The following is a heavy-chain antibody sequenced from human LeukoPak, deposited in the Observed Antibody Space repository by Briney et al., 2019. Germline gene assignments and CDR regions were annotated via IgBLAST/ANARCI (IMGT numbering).Heavy chain of an antibody. CDR3: TTGVSVRGVIDY. V-gene: IGHV3-15*01. CDR2: IKSKTDGGTT. CDR1: GFTFSNAW. Sequence: GGSLRLSCAASGFTFSNAWMSWVRQAPGKGLEWVGRIKSKTDGGTTDYAAPVKGRLTISRDDSKNTLYLQMNSLKTEDTAVYYCTTGVSVRGVIDYWGQGTLVTVSS. D-gene: IGHD3-10*01. J-gene: IGHJ4*02.